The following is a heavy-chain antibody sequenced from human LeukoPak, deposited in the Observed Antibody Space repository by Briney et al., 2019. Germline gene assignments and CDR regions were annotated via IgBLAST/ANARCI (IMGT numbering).Heavy chain of an antibody. CDR2: IRNDGSNK. CDR1: GFTFGSYG. D-gene: IGHD6-19*01. Sequence: GGSLRLSCAASGFTFGSYGMHWVRQAPGKGLEWVTFIRNDGSNKYYADSVKGRFTISRDNSKNTLYLQMNSLRAADTAVYYCARGRDSSGWYARYYFDYWGQGTLVTVSS. V-gene: IGHV3-30*02. J-gene: IGHJ4*02. CDR3: ARGRDSSGWYARYYFDY.